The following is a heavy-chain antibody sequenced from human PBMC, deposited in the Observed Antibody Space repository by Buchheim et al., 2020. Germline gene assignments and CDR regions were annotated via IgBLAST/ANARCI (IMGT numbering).Heavy chain of an antibody. CDR1: GFTFPSYA. CDR3: AKTLRGSYYYDATGYSSDS. V-gene: IGHV3-23*04. D-gene: IGHD3-22*01. J-gene: IGHJ5*02. CDR2: IVGSGSTT. Sequence: EVQLVESGGHFVQPGGSLRLSCAASGFTFPSYAMIWVRQAPGKGLEWVSAIVGSGSTTSYAESVRGRFNISRDSSKDTLYLQMNSLRVEDTARYFCAKTLRGSYYYDATGYSSDSWGQGTL.